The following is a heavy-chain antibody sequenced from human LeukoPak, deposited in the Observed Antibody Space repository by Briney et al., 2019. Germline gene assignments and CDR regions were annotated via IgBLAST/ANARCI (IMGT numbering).Heavy chain of an antibody. J-gene: IGHJ4*02. D-gene: IGHD4-17*01. CDR2: IKQDGSEK. CDR3: ARDPTVTASDY. Sequence: GGSLRLSCAASGFTFSSYWMSWVRQAPGKGLEWVANIKQDGSEKYYVDSVKGRFTISRDNAKTSLYLQMNSLRAEDTAVYSCARDPTVTASDYWGQGTLVTVSS. CDR1: GFTFSSYW. V-gene: IGHV3-7*01.